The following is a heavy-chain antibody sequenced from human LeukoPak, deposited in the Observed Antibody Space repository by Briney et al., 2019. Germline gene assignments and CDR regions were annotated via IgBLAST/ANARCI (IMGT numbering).Heavy chain of an antibody. D-gene: IGHD4-23*01. V-gene: IGHV1-2*02. CDR1: GYTFTGYY. CDR3: ARGATVVTGWFDP. J-gene: IGHJ5*02. Sequence: GASVKVSCKASGYTFTGYYMHWVREAPGQGLEWMGWINPNSGGTNYAQKVQGRVTMTKDTSISKAYMELSRLRSDDTAVYYCARGATVVTGWFDPWGQGTLVTVSS. CDR2: INPNSGGT.